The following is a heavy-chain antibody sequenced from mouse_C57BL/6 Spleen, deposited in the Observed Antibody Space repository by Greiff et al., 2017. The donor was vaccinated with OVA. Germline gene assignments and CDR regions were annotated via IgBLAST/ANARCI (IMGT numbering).Heavy chain of an antibody. Sequence: QVQLKQSGAELVRPGASVTLSCKASGYTFTDYEMHWVKQTPVHGLEWIGAIDPETGGTAYNQKFKGKAILTADKSSSTASMELRSLTSEDSAVYYCTRGSTMVTTGFAYWGQGTLVTVSA. V-gene: IGHV1-15*01. D-gene: IGHD2-2*01. J-gene: IGHJ3*01. CDR3: TRGSTMVTTGFAY. CDR1: GYTFTDYE. CDR2: IDPETGGT.